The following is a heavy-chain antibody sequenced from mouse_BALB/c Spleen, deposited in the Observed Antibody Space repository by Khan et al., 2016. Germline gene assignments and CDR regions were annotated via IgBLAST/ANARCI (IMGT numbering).Heavy chain of an antibody. CDR2: IYPGDGDT. V-gene: IGHV1-80*01. CDR3: ARDGLTGAFDY. Sequence: QVRLQQSGAELVRPGSSVKISCKASGCAFSSYWMNWVKQRPGQGLEWIGQIYPGDGDTNYNGKFKGKATLTADKSSSTAYMQLSSLTSEDSAVYFCARDGLTGAFDYWGQGTTLTVSS. J-gene: IGHJ2*01. CDR1: GCAFSSYW. D-gene: IGHD4-1*01.